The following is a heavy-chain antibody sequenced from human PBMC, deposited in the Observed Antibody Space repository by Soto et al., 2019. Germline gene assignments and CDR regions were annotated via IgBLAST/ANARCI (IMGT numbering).Heavy chain of an antibody. CDR1: GFTFSSYG. D-gene: IGHD2-2*02. CDR2: ISYDGSNK. Sequence: PGGSLRLSCAASGFTFSSYGMHWVRQAPGKGPEWVAVISYDGSNKYYADSVKGRFTISRDNSKNTLYLQMNSLRAEDTAVYYCAREGIVVVPAAILGGWFDPWGQGTLVTVSS. CDR3: AREGIVVVPAAILGGWFDP. V-gene: IGHV3-30*19. J-gene: IGHJ5*02.